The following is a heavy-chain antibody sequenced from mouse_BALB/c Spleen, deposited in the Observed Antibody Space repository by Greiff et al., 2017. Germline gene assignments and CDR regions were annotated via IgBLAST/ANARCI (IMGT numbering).Heavy chain of an antibody. J-gene: IGHJ2*01. CDR1: GFTFSSFG. CDR2: ISSGSSTI. CDR3: ARIYGYDEDY. V-gene: IGHV5-17*02. Sequence: EVQLVESGGGLVQPGGSRKLSCAASGFTFSSFGMHWVRQAPEKGLEWVAYISSGSSTIYYADTVKGRFTISRDNPKNTLFLQMTSLRSEDTAMYYCARIYGYDEDYWGQGTTLTVSS. D-gene: IGHD2-2*01.